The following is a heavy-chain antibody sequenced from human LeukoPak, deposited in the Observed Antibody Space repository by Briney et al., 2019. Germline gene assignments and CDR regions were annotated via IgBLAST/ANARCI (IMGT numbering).Heavy chain of an antibody. Sequence: PGGSLRLSCAASGFTFSGSWMSWVRQAPGKRLEWVATIKGDGSGKFYVDSVKGRFAISRDDAKSSLFLQMDSLRSEDTAVYYCTKNTHDYWGQGTLVTVSS. CDR2: IKGDGSGK. CDR1: GFTFSGSW. V-gene: IGHV3-7*01. CDR3: TKNTHDY. D-gene: IGHD1/OR15-1a*01. J-gene: IGHJ4*02.